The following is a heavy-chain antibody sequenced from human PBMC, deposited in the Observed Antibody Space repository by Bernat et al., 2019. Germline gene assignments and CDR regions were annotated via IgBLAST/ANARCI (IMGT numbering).Heavy chain of an antibody. CDR3: ARVVGGNRPRWFDP. CDR1: GGTFSSYT. V-gene: IGHV1-69*02. J-gene: IGHJ5*02. Sequence: QVQLVQSGAEVKKPGSSVKVSCKASGGTFSSYTISWVRQAPGQGLEWMGRIIPILGIANYAQKFQGRVTITADKSTSTAYMELSSLRSEDTAVYYCARVVGGNRPRWFDPWGQGTLVTVSS. D-gene: IGHD1-26*01. CDR2: IIPILGIA.